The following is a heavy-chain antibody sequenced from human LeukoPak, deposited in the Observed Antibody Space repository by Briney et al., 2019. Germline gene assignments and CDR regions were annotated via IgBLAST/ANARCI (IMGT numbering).Heavy chain of an antibody. CDR3: ARVGSGWLQFFDY. V-gene: IGHV4-39*07. J-gene: IGHJ4*02. CDR2: IYYSGST. Sequence: PSETLSLTCTVSGGSISSSSYYWGWIRQPPGKGLEWIGSIYYSGSTYYNPSLKSRVTISVDTSKNQFSLKLSSVTAADTAVYYCARVGSGWLQFFDYWGQGTLVTVSS. CDR1: GGSISSSSYY. D-gene: IGHD5-24*01.